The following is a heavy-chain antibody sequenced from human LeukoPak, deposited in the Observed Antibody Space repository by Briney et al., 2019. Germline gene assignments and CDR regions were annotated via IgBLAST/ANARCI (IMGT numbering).Heavy chain of an antibody. V-gene: IGHV1-18*01. CDR2: ISTSKGNT. CDR3: AREGDRYYYMDV. J-gene: IGHJ6*03. Sequence: ASVKVSCKASGYTFSACGISWGRRATGQGLEGWRWISTSKGNTTYAQKFQGRVTMTTETSTSTAYMELKSLTSDDTAVYFCAREGDRYYYMDVWGRGTTVTVS. CDR1: GYTFSACG. D-gene: IGHD3-10*01.